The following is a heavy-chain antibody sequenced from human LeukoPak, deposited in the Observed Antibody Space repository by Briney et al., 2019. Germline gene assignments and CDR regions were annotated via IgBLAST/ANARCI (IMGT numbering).Heavy chain of an antibody. Sequence: SETLSLTCTVSGGSISSSSYYWGWIRQPPGKGLEWIGSIYYSGSTYYNPSLKSRVTISVDKSKNQFSLKLSSVTAADTAVYYCARHENRVTLNWFDPWGQGTLVTVSS. CDR2: IYYSGST. V-gene: IGHV4-39*01. CDR3: ARHENRVTLNWFDP. D-gene: IGHD3-10*01. J-gene: IGHJ5*02. CDR1: GGSISSSSYY.